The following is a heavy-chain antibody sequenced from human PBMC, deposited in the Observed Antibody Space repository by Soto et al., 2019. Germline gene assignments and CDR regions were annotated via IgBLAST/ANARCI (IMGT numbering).Heavy chain of an antibody. D-gene: IGHD2-21*01. V-gene: IGHV4-30-2*01. J-gene: IGHJ3*02. Sequence: QLQLQESGSGLVEPSQTLSLTCAVSGVSLSSSPHAWNWIRQPPGKGLEWIAKIYQTWETLYNPSLKSRVTISMDTSKNQFSVRLSSVTAADTAMYYCVRDHFEGGDGGPYDAFDIWGRGTMVIVSS. CDR1: GVSLSSSPHA. CDR2: IYQTWET. CDR3: VRDHFEGGDGGPYDAFDI.